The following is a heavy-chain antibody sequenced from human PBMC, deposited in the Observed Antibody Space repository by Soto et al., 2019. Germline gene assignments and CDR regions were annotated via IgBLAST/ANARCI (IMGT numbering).Heavy chain of an antibody. CDR2: ISGSGGST. CDR3: AKVAVDLTXVSCYFDY. Sequence: GGSLRLSCAASGFTFSSYAMSWVRQAPGKGLEWVSAISGSGGSTYYADSVKGRFTISRDNSKNTLYLQMNSLRAEDTAVYYCAKVAVDLTXVSCYFDYWGQGTLVTVSS. V-gene: IGHV3-23*01. D-gene: IGHD6-19*01. J-gene: IGHJ4*02. CDR1: GFTFSSYA.